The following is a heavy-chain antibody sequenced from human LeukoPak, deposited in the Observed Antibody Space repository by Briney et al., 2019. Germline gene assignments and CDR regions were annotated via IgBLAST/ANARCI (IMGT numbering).Heavy chain of an antibody. V-gene: IGHV3-30*02. CDR3: ARDGRRYFDWLKAFDI. J-gene: IGHJ3*02. D-gene: IGHD3-9*01. CDR2: IRNDGSNK. Sequence: QPGGSLRLSCAASGFTFSDYGMHWVRQAPGKGLEWVAFIRNDGSNKYYADSVKGRFTISRDNAKNSLYLQMNSLRAEDTAVYYCARDGRRYFDWLKAFDIWGQGTMVTVSS. CDR1: GFTFSDYG.